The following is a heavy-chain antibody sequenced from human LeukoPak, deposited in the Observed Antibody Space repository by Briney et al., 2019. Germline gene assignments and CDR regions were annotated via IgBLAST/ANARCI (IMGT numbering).Heavy chain of an antibody. CDR1: GYXFTSYY. CDR2: INPSGGSP. CDR3: VRGIPLFDY. V-gene: IGHV1-46*01. J-gene: IGHJ4*02. Sequence: ASVKLSCKASGYXFTSYYIHWVRQAPGQGLEWMGIINPSGGSPTYAQKFQGRVTMTGDTSTSTVYMELSSLRSEDTAVYYCVRGIPLFDYWGQGTLVTVSS.